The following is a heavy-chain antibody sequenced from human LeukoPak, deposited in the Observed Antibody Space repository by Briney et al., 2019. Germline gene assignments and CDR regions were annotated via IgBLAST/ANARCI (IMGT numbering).Heavy chain of an antibody. J-gene: IGHJ5*02. Sequence: GGSLRLSCAASGFNFSSNYMSWVRQAPGKGLEWVSVIYSGGSTFYADYVKGRFTISRDNSKNTLYLQMNSLRAEDTAVYYCARDLRGRTTLTNWFDPWGQGTLVTVSS. CDR1: GFNFSSNY. V-gene: IGHV3-53*01. CDR3: ARDLRGRTTLTNWFDP. CDR2: IYSGGST. D-gene: IGHD1/OR15-1a*01.